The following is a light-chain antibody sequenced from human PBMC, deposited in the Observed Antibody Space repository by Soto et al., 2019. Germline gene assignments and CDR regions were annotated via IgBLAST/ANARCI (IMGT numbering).Light chain of an antibody. Sequence: EIVLTQSPATLSLSPGDRATLSCRASQSISNYLAWYQHKPGQAPRLLIYDASNRAAGVPARFSGSGSGTDFSLTISSLEPEDFAVYSCQQRGSWITFGQGTRLEIE. V-gene: IGKV3-11*01. CDR3: QQRGSWIT. CDR1: QSISNY. J-gene: IGKJ5*01. CDR2: DAS.